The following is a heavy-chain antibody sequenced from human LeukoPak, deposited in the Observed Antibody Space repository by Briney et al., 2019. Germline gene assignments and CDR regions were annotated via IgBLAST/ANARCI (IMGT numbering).Heavy chain of an antibody. CDR1: EFTFSSYN. CDR3: AKDEPRKGGRYCSSTSCYDGYFDY. D-gene: IGHD2-2*01. Sequence: GGSLRLSCAASEFTFSSYNMNWVRQAPGKGLEWVSSISSSSAYIYYADSVKGRFTISRDNAKNSLYLQMNSLRAEDTAVYYCAKDEPRKGGRYCSSTSCYDGYFDYWGQGTLVTVSS. V-gene: IGHV3-21*04. J-gene: IGHJ4*02. CDR2: ISSSSAYI.